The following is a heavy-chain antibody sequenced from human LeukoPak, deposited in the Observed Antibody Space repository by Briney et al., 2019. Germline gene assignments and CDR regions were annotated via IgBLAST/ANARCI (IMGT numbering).Heavy chain of an antibody. CDR1: GYTFTSYG. CDR3: ARVIRVVPAAIFQH. D-gene: IGHD2-2*02. Sequence: ASVKVSCKASGYTFTSYGISWVRQAPGQGLEWMGWISAYNGNTNYAQKLQGRVTMTRNTSISTAYMELSSLRSEDTAVYYCARVIRVVPAAIFQHWGQGTLVTVSS. CDR2: ISAYNGNT. V-gene: IGHV1-18*01. J-gene: IGHJ1*01.